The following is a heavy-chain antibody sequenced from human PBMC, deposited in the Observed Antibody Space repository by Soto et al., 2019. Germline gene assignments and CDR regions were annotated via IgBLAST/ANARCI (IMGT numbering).Heavy chain of an antibody. Sequence: QITLKESGPPLVNPTQTLTLTCTFSGFSLSTSGVGVGWIRQPPGKALEWLALIYWDDDKRYSPSLKSRLTITKDTSKNQVVLTMTNMDPVDTATYYCAHRRAVAESYYFDYWGQGTLVTVSS. CDR3: AHRRAVAESYYFDY. J-gene: IGHJ4*02. CDR2: IYWDDDK. D-gene: IGHD6-19*01. CDR1: GFSLSTSGVG. V-gene: IGHV2-5*02.